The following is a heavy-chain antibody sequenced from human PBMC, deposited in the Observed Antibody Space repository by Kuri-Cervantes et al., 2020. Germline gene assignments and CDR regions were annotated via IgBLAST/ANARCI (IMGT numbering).Heavy chain of an antibody. V-gene: IGHV4-34*01. Sequence: PSGTLSLTCAVYGGSFSGYYWSWIRQPPGKGLEWIGEINHSGSTNYNPSLRSRVTISVDKSKNQFSLMLSSVTAADTAVYYCARWYNWNFDYWGQGTLVTVSS. CDR1: GGSFSGYY. D-gene: IGHD1-20*01. CDR2: INHSGST. J-gene: IGHJ4*02. CDR3: ARWYNWNFDY.